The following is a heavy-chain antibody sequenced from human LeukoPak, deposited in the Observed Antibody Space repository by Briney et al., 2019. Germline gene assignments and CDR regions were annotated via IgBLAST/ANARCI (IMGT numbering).Heavy chain of an antibody. J-gene: IGHJ4*02. CDR2: ISSSGCST. V-gene: IGHV3-23*01. Sequence: GGSLRLSCAASGFTFSSYAMSWVRQPPEKGLEWVSAISSSGCSTYYADSVKGRFTISRDNSMHTLYLHMDSLRADDTAVYFCTKVSLNWNYRDCWGQGTLVTVSS. D-gene: IGHD1-7*01. CDR3: TKVSLNWNYRDC. CDR1: GFTFSSYA.